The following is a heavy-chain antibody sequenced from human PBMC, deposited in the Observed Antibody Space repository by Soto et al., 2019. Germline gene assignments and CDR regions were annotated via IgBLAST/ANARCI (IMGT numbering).Heavy chain of an antibody. J-gene: IGHJ4*02. Sequence: GGSLRLACAASGFTFSNYGMHWVRQAPGKGLEWVALIWYDGSNKYYADSVKGRFTISRDTSKNTLYLQMNSLRAEDTAVYYCARDLSGPLDYWGQGTPVTVPS. CDR3: ARDLSGPLDY. CDR2: IWYDGSNK. D-gene: IGHD3-16*02. V-gene: IGHV3-33*01. CDR1: GFTFSNYG.